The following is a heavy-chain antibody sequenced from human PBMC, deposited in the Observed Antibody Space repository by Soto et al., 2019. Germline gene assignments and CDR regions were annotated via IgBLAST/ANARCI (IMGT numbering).Heavy chain of an antibody. CDR2: IYYSGST. Sequence: SETLSLTCTVSGGSISSYYWSWIRQPLGKGLEWIGYIYYSGSTNYNPSLKSRVTISVDTSKNQFSLKLSSVTAADTAVYYCARGGRRYFDLWGRGTLVTVSS. V-gene: IGHV4-59*01. CDR3: ARGGRRYFDL. CDR1: GGSISSYY. J-gene: IGHJ2*01.